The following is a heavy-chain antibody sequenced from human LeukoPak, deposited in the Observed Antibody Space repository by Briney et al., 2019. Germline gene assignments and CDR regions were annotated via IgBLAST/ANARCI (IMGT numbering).Heavy chain of an antibody. CDR2: IFHSGST. CDR3: ARGIYYLIEY. D-gene: IGHD3-10*01. CDR1: GYSISSGDY. V-gene: IGHV4-38-2*01. Sequence: SETLSLTCAVSGYSISSGDYWGWIRQSPGKGLEWIGNIFHSGSTYHNPSLKSRVTISVDTSKNEFSLKLSSVTAADTAVYYCARGIYYLIEYWGQGTLVTVSS. J-gene: IGHJ4*02.